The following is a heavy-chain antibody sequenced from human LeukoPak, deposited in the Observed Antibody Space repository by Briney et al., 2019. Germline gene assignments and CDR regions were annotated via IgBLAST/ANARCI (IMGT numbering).Heavy chain of an antibody. D-gene: IGHD3-10*01. Sequence: GGSLRLSCAASGFTVSSNYMSSVRQAPGKGLEWVSLISSVDSTNYADSVRGRFTISRDNFKNTLYLQMNSLTVEDTAIYYCAKVWSDSNGWFHFDCWGQGTLVTVSS. J-gene: IGHJ4*02. CDR3: AKVWSDSNGWFHFDC. V-gene: IGHV3-53*01. CDR1: GFTVSSNY. CDR2: ISSVDST.